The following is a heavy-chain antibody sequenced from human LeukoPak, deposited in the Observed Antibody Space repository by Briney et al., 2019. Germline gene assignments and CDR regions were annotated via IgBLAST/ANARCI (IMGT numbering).Heavy chain of an antibody. V-gene: IGHV3-74*01. CDR2: IYIDGGRT. J-gene: IGHJ6*02. Sequence: GGSLRLSCAASGFIFSSYAMSWVRQAPGKGLEWVSRIYIDGGRTAYADSVKGRFTISRDNARNTVSLQLSSLRAEDTAVYFCARGLRDDYGTDVWGQGTTVTVSS. CDR3: ARGLRDDYGTDV. CDR1: GFIFSSYA.